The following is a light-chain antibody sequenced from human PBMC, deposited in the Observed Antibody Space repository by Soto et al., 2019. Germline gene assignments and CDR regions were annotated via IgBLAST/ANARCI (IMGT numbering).Light chain of an antibody. CDR2: GAS. J-gene: IGKJ1*01. V-gene: IGKV3-11*01. CDR1: RSAGSS. CDR3: QQRSEWPWT. Sequence: EIGVRQSPSTLSLSPGDRATLSCRASRSAGSSLAWYQQKPGQAPRLLIYGASNRATGIPDRFSGSESGTDFTLTISSLEPEDSAIFYCQQRSEWPWTFGQGTKVDI.